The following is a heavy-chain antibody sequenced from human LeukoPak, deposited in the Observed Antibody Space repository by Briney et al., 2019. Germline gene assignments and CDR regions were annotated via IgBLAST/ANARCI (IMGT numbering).Heavy chain of an antibody. CDR1: GFTFSSYA. CDR2: IRGNGITT. CDR3: ANTPGLGSSWY. Sequence: GGSLRLSCAASGFTFSSYAMTWVRQAPGKGLEWLSAIRGNGITTYYADSVKGRFTISRDNSKNTLYLQMNSLRAEDTAVYYCANTPGLGSSWYWGQGTMVTVSS. D-gene: IGHD6-13*01. V-gene: IGHV3-23*01. J-gene: IGHJ3*01.